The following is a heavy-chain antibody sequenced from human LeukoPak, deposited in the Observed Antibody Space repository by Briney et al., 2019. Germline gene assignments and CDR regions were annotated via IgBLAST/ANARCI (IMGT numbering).Heavy chain of an antibody. D-gene: IGHD1-26*01. Sequence: GGSLRLSCAASGFTFSSYWMSWVRQAPGKGLEWVANIKQDGSEKYYVDSVKGRSTISRDNAKNSLYLQMNSLRAEDTAVYYCARMKYSGSYARLDYWGQETLVTVSS. CDR2: IKQDGSEK. CDR3: ARMKYSGSYARLDY. CDR1: GFTFSSYW. J-gene: IGHJ4*02. V-gene: IGHV3-7*03.